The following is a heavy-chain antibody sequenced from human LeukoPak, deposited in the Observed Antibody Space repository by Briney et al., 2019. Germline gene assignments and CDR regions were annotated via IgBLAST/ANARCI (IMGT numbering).Heavy chain of an antibody. CDR3: AKDRDDYGAAYYFDY. D-gene: IGHD4-17*01. Sequence: GRSLRLSCAASGFTFSTYGMHWVRQAPGKGLEWVAVLSYDGRDKYYADSVKGRFTISRDNSENTLYLQMNSLRAEDTAVYYCAKDRDDYGAAYYFDYWGQGTLVTVSS. CDR2: LSYDGRDK. CDR1: GFTFSTYG. V-gene: IGHV3-30*18. J-gene: IGHJ4*02.